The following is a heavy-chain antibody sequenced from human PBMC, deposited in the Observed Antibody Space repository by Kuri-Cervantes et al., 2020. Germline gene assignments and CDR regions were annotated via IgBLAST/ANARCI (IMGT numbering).Heavy chain of an antibody. CDR1: GFNVSNNY. D-gene: IGHD1-14*01. J-gene: IGHJ5*02. V-gene: IGHV3-53*04. Sequence: GESLKISCVVSGFNVSNNYMSWVRQAPGKGLEWVSIIYSGGSTYYTESVKGRFTISRHDSKNTLSLQMSRLRIEDAAVYYCVRGGRGMSTTWGQGSRVTVSS. CDR3: VRGGRGMSTT. CDR2: IYSGGST.